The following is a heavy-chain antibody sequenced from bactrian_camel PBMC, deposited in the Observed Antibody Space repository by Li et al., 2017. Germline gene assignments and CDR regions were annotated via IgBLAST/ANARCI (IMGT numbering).Heavy chain of an antibody. J-gene: IGHJ6*01. CDR2: IASDGTT. D-gene: IGHD1*01. V-gene: IGHV3S60*01. CDR3: AADPVSLRCGSVDNAGY. Sequence: HVQLVESGGGSVQSGGSLRLSCVASGSTWNRYCMAWFRQAPGTERKGVARIASDGTTAYTDSVKGRFTISQNSANLTLYLEMNSLKPEDTAIYFCAADPVSLRCGSVDNAGYWGQGTQVTVS. CDR1: GSTWNRYC.